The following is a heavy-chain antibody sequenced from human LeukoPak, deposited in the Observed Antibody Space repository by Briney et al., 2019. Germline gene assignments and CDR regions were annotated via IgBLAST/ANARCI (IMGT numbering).Heavy chain of an antibody. Sequence: GRSLRLSCAAPGFTFSSYGMHWVRQAPGKGLEWVAAISYDGSNKYYADSVKGRFTISRDNSKNTLYLQMNSLRAEDTAVYYCAKELLWFGEYPNGFDYWGQGTLVTVSS. CDR3: AKELLWFGEYPNGFDY. CDR2: ISYDGSNK. D-gene: IGHD3-10*01. V-gene: IGHV3-30*18. CDR1: GFTFSSYG. J-gene: IGHJ4*02.